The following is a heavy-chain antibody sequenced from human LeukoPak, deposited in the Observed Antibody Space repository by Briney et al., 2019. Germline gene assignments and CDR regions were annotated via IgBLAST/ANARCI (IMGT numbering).Heavy chain of an antibody. CDR1: GCSISSYY. Sequence: PSETLSLTCTVSGCSISSYYWSWIRQPPGKGLEWIGYIYYSESTNYNPSLKSRVIISVATSKNQFSLKLSSVSAADTAVYYCARVGIVATIPVGFDYWGQGTLVTVSS. V-gene: IGHV4-59*01. CDR2: IYYSEST. J-gene: IGHJ4*02. CDR3: ARVGIVATIPVGFDY. D-gene: IGHD5-12*01.